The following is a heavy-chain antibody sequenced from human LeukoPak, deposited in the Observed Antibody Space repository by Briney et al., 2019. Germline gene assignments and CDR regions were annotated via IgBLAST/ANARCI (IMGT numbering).Heavy chain of an antibody. CDR2: ISSSGSTI. V-gene: IGHV3-11*04. CDR1: GFTFSDYY. Sequence: PGGSLRLSCAASGFTFSDYYVSWIRQAPGKGLEWVSYISSSGSTIYYADSVKGRFTISRDNAKNSLYLQMNSPRAEDTAAYYCARGQWLADAFDIWGQGTMVTVSS. J-gene: IGHJ3*02. D-gene: IGHD6-19*01. CDR3: ARGQWLADAFDI.